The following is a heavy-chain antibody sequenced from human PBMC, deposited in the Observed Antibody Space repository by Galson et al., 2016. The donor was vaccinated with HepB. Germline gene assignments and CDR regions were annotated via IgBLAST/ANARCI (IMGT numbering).Heavy chain of an antibody. Sequence: SLRLSCAASRLTFRSDWMSWVRQAPGKGLEWVANIKEVGSEEYYVDSVKGRFTISRDNPRKSLYLQMNSLRPEDTAVYYRARHLDWAYWFDPWGQGTLVTVSS. V-gene: IGHV3-7*04. D-gene: IGHD3-9*01. CDR3: ARHLDWAYWFDP. J-gene: IGHJ5*02. CDR1: RLTFRSDW. CDR2: IKEVGSEE.